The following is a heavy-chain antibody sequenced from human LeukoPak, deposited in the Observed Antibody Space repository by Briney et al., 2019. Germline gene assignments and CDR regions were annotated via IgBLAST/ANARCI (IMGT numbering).Heavy chain of an antibody. Sequence: ASVKVSCKASGGTFSSYAISWVRQAPGQGLEWMGGIIPIFGTANYAQKFQGRVTITADESTSTAYMELSSLRSEDTAVYYCARVKNLEENDISTTGAFDIWGQGTMVTVSS. CDR1: GGTFSSYA. J-gene: IGHJ3*02. CDR3: ARVKNLEENDISTTGAFDI. D-gene: IGHD3-9*01. V-gene: IGHV1-69*13. CDR2: IIPIFGTA.